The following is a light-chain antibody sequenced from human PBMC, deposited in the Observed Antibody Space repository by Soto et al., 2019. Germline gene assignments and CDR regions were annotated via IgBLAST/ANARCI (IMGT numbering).Light chain of an antibody. Sequence: QSALTQPASVSGSPGQSIAISCTGTSNEVGAYHFVSWFQQHPGKAPKLIIYDVDNRPSGVSDRFSAPKSGNTASLTISGLQAEDEADYYCSSYVTDDTYVFGTGTKLTVL. V-gene: IGLV2-14*03. J-gene: IGLJ1*01. CDR3: SSYVTDDTYV. CDR2: DVD. CDR1: SNEVGAYHF.